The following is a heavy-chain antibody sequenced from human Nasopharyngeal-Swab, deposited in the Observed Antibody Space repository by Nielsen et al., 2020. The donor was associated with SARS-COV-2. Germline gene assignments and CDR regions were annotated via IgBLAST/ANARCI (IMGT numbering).Heavy chain of an antibody. CDR3: ARDGLDYDFWSAYFMDV. J-gene: IGHJ6*02. Sequence: GESLKISCAASGFTFSNYNMNWVRQAPGKGLEWVSSIRSSSSYIYYADSVKGRFTISRDNAKNSLYLQMNSLRAEDTAIYYCARDGLDYDFWSAYFMDVWGQGTTVTVSS. CDR2: IRSSSSYI. V-gene: IGHV3-21*01. CDR1: GFTFSNYN. D-gene: IGHD3-3*01.